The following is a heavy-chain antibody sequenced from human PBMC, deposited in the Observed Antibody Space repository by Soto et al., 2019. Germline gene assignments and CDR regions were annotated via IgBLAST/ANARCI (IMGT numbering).Heavy chain of an antibody. V-gene: IGHV4-4*02. Sequence: QVQLQESGPGLVKPSGTLSLTCAVSGGSISSTNWWSWVRQPPGTGLEWIGEIYHRGSTNYNPSLKSRVTISVSKAKNQFSLKLSSVTAAGTAVYYWARETNNAMAPGWFDPWGQGTLVTVSS. D-gene: IGHD5-18*01. CDR2: IYHRGST. J-gene: IGHJ5*02. CDR3: ARETNNAMAPGWFDP. CDR1: GGSISSTNW.